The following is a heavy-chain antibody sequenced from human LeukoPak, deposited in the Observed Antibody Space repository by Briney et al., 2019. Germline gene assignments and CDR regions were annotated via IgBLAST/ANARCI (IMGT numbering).Heavy chain of an antibody. D-gene: IGHD3-16*01. Sequence: GAPVKVSCKASGYTFTNYYMHWVRQAPGQGLEWMGWIDPNTGDTNYSQNIQGRATMTRDTSISTAYMELSRLRSDDTAVYYCARDYVGDNWFDPWGQGTLVTVSS. J-gene: IGHJ5*02. CDR2: IDPNTGDT. V-gene: IGHV1-2*02. CDR3: ARDYVGDNWFDP. CDR1: GYTFTNYY.